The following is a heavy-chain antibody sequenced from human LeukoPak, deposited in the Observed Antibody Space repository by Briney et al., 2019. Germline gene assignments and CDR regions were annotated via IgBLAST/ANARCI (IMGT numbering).Heavy chain of an antibody. J-gene: IGHJ4*02. CDR2: INHSGDT. Sequence: SETLSLTCAVYGGSFSGYYWSWIRQPPGKGLEWIGEINHSGDTNYNPSLKSRVTISVDTSKNQFSLNLNSVTAADTAVYYCARGSNSVANWGQGTLVTVSS. V-gene: IGHV4-34*01. CDR3: ARGSNSVAN. D-gene: IGHD4-23*01. CDR1: GGSFSGYY.